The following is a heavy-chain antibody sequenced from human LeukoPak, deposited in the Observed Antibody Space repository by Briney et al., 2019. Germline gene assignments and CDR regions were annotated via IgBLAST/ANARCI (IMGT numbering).Heavy chain of an antibody. Sequence: GGSLRLSCTVSGFTVSSNSMSWVRQAPGKGLEWVSFIYSDNTHYSDSVKGRFTISGDNSKNTLYLQMNSLRADDTAVYYCAMKAVPRPRLHDAFDFWGQGTVVSVSS. CDR1: GFTVSSNS. D-gene: IGHD5-24*01. CDR3: AMKAVPRPRLHDAFDF. CDR2: IYSDNT. J-gene: IGHJ3*01. V-gene: IGHV3-53*01.